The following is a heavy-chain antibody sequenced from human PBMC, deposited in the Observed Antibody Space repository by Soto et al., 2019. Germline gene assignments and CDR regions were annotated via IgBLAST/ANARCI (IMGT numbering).Heavy chain of an antibody. CDR1: GYTFTNYY. V-gene: IGHV1-2*02. CDR3: ARSDDSTSYPLDL. D-gene: IGHD4-4*01. Sequence: ASVKVSCKASGYTFTNYYMHWLRQAPGQGLEWMGWMNPRSGGSKYAQAFQVRVTMTRDASISTAYMEMTSLRHGDTAAYFCARSDDSTSYPLDLWGPGTLVTVSS. J-gene: IGHJ5*02. CDR2: MNPRSGGS.